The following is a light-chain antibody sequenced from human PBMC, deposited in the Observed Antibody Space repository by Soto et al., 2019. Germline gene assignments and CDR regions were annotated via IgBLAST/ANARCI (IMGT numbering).Light chain of an antibody. J-gene: IGKJ2*01. V-gene: IGKV3-11*01. CDR2: DAS. Sequence: EIVLTQPPATLSLSPGERATLSCRASQSVSSYLAWYQQKPGQAPRLLIYDASNRATGIPARFSGSGSGTDFTLTISSLEPEDFAVYYCQQRSNRRTFGQGTKLEIK. CDR1: QSVSSY. CDR3: QQRSNRRT.